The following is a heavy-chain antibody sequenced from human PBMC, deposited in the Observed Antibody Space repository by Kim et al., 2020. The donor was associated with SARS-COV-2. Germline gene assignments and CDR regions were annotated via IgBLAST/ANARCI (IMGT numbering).Heavy chain of an antibody. CDR2: INHSGST. CDR1: GGSFSGYY. J-gene: IGHJ4*02. CDR3: ARGRTVAGHRQLDY. D-gene: IGHD6-19*01. V-gene: IGHV4-34*01. Sequence: SETLSLTCAVYGGSFSGYYWSWIRQPPGKGLEWIGEINHSGSTNYNPSLKSRVTISVDTSKNQFSLKLSSVTAADTAVYYCARGRTVAGHRQLDYWGQGT.